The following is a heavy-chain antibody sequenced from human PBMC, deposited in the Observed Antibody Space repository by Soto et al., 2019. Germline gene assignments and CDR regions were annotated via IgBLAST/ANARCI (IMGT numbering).Heavy chain of an antibody. V-gene: IGHV4-30-4*01. CDR2: IYDSGSS. CDR1: GGSVSSGDYF. D-gene: IGHD5-12*01. Sequence: TLSLTCTVSGGSVSSGDYFWSWIRQPPGKGLEWIGYIYDSGSSYYNPSLKSRVTMSVDTSKNQFSLKLRSVTAADTAMYYCAREKGYISGPKNFDSWGQGTLVTVSS. J-gene: IGHJ4*02. CDR3: AREKGYISGPKNFDS.